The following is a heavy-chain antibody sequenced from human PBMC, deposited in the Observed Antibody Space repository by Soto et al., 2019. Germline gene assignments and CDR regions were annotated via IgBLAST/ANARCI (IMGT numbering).Heavy chain of an antibody. CDR3: HGYGY. V-gene: IGHV3-53*01. J-gene: IGHJ4*02. D-gene: IGHD5-18*01. Sequence: GGLHRLCYTISGCYVRANYMSWVSQAPGKGLDWVSVIYDTDTTYYADSVKGRFIISRDISKNILYLQMNILRADDTALYYCHGYGYWGQGTLVTVSS. CDR1: GCYVRANY. CDR2: IYDTDTT.